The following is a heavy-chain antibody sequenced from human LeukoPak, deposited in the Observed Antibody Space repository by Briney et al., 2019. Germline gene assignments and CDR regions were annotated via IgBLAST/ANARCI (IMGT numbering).Heavy chain of an antibody. CDR2: MNPNSGNT. J-gene: IGHJ6*03. V-gene: IGHV1-8*02. CDR3: ARTLRPGDLNYYMDV. CDR1: GYTFTGYY. Sequence: ASVKVSCKASGYTFTGYYMHWVRQAPGQGLEWMGWMNPNSGNTGYAQKFQGRVTMTRNTSISTAYMELSSLRSEDTAVYYCARTLRPGDLNYYMDVWGKGTTVTVSS.